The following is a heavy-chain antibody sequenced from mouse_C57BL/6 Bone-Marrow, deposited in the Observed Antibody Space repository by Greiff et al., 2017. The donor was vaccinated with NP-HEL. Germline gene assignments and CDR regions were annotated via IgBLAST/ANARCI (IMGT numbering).Heavy chain of an antibody. V-gene: IGHV6-3*01. CDR1: GFTFSNYW. Sequence: EVQLVESGGGLVQPGGSMKLSCVASGFTFSNYWMNWVRQSPEKGLEWVAQIRLKSDNYATHYAESVKGRFTIYRDDSKSRVYLQMNNLRAEDTGIYYCTDLLLLFDYWGQGTTLTVSS. CDR2: IRLKSDNYAT. D-gene: IGHD1-1*01. CDR3: TDLLLLFDY. J-gene: IGHJ2*01.